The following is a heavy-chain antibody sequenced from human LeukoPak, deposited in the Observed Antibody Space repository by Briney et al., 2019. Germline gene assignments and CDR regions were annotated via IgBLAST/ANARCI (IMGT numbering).Heavy chain of an antibody. CDR3: ATLTVTVTADY. Sequence: GGSLRLSCAASGFTFSSYWMHWVRQAPGKGLVWVSRINNDVSSTSYADSVKGRFTISRDNAKNTLYLQMNSLRAEDTAVYYCATLTVTVTADYWGQGTLVTVSS. CDR1: GFTFSSYW. D-gene: IGHD4-17*01. J-gene: IGHJ4*02. V-gene: IGHV3-74*01. CDR2: INNDVSST.